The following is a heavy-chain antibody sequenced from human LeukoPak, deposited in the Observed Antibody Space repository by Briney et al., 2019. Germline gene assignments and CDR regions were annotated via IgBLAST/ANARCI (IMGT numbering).Heavy chain of an antibody. CDR3: ARGDGNYYYYMDV. CDR1: GFTFSCYW. D-gene: IGHD2-21*02. Sequence: GGSLRLSCAASGFTFSCYWMHWVRQAPGKGLVWVSRINSDGSSTSYADSVKGRFTISRDNAKNTLYLQMNSLRAEDTAVYYCARGDGNYYYYMDVWGKGTTVTVSS. J-gene: IGHJ6*03. CDR2: INSDGSST. V-gene: IGHV3-74*01.